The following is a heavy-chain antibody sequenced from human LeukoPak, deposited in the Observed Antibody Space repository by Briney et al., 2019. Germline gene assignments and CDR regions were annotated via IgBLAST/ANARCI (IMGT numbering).Heavy chain of an antibody. CDR1: GGSFSGYY. CDR3: ARLENYYGSESYYKDY. Sequence: SETLSLTCAVYGGSFSGYYWSWIRQPPGKGLEWIGEINHSGSTNYNPSLKSRVTISVGTSKNQFSLKLSSVTAADTAVYYCARLENYYGSESYYKDYWGQGTLVTVSS. D-gene: IGHD3-10*01. CDR2: INHSGST. V-gene: IGHV4-34*01. J-gene: IGHJ4*02.